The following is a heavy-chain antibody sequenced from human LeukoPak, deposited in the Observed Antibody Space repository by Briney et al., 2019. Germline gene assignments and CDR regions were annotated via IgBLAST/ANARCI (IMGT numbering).Heavy chain of an antibody. D-gene: IGHD6-19*01. V-gene: IGHV3-30*04. Sequence: GGSLRLSCAASRFTFSSYAMHWVRQAPGKGLDWVAVISYDGSNKYYADSVKGRFTISRDNSKNTLYLQMNSLRAEDAAVYYCARGRIAVAGTRYAFDIWGQGTMVTVSS. CDR3: ARGRIAVAGTRYAFDI. CDR1: RFTFSSYA. J-gene: IGHJ3*02. CDR2: ISYDGSNK.